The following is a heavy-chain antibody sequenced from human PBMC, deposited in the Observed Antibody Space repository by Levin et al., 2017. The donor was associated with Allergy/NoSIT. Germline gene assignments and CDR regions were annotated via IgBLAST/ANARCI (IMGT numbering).Heavy chain of an antibody. CDR1: GFTFSSYS. CDR3: ASLGVVVVTAEPNDY. V-gene: IGHV3-21*01. Sequence: GESLKISCAASGFTFSSYSMNWVRQAPGKGLEWVSSISSSSSYIYYADSVKGRFTISRDNAKNSLYLQMNSLRAEDTAVYYCASLGVVVVTAEPNDYWGQGTLVTVSS. D-gene: IGHD2-21*02. CDR2: ISSSSSYI. J-gene: IGHJ4*02.